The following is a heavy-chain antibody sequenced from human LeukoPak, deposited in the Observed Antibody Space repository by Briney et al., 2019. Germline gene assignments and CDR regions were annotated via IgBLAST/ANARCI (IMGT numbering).Heavy chain of an antibody. CDR1: GYTFTSYD. J-gene: IGHJ5*02. V-gene: IGHV1-8*03. CDR2: MNPNSGNT. D-gene: IGHD3-22*01. CDR3: ARETVDYYDSSGYYP. Sequence: GASVKVSCKASGYTFTSYDINWVRQATGQGVEWMGWMNPNSGNTGYAQKFQGRVTITRNTSISTAYMELSSLRSEDTAVYYCARETVDYYDSSGYYPWGQGTLVTVSS.